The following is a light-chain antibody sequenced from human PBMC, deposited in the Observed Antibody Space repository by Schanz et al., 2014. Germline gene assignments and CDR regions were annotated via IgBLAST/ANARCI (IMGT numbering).Light chain of an antibody. CDR3: AAWDDSLNGWV. Sequence: QSVLTQPPSASGTPGQRVTISCSGSSSNIGSNYVYWYQQLPGTAPKLLIYGNDQRPSGVPDRFSGSKSGTSASLAISGLQSDDETDYYCAAWDDSLNGWVFGGGTKVTVL. J-gene: IGLJ3*02. V-gene: IGLV1-44*01. CDR1: SSNIGSNY. CDR2: GND.